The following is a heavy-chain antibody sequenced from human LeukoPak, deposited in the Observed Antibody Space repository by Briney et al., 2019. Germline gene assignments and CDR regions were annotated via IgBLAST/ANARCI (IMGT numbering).Heavy chain of an antibody. J-gene: IGHJ4*02. CDR3: ARETRYGLGSYYYPIPFDY. CDR2: INPSGGST. D-gene: IGHD3-10*01. V-gene: IGHV1-46*01. CDR1: GYTFTSYY. Sequence: ASVKVSCKASGYTFTSYYMHWVRQAPGQGLEWMGIINPSGGSTSYAQKFQGRVTMTRDTSTSTVYMELSSLRSEDTAVYYCARETRYGLGSYYYPIPFDYWGQGTLVTVSS.